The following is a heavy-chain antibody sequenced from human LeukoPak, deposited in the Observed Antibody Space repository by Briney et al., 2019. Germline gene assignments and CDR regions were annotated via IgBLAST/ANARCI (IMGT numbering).Heavy chain of an antibody. CDR1: GCSISSSNL. V-gene: IGHV4-4*02. J-gene: IGHJ4*02. D-gene: IGHD3-22*01. CDR2: INHSGST. CDR3: ARRPPNSSGYYYGDY. Sequence: PSGTLSLTCAVSGCSISSSNLWSWVRQPPGKGLEWIGEINHSGSTNYNPSLKSRVTISVDTSKNQFSLKLSSVTAADTAVYYCARRPPNSSGYYYGDYWGQGNLVTVSS.